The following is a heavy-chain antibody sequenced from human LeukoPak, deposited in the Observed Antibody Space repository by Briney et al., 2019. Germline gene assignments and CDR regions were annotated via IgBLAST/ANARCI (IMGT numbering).Heavy chain of an antibody. CDR1: GFTFSSYG. J-gene: IGHJ2*01. Sequence: GSLRLSCAASGFTFSSYGMHWVRPPPGKGLEWIGEINHSGSTNYNPSLKSRVTISVDTSKNQFSLKLSSVTAADTAVYYCARGRVTAMVARYWYFDLWGRGTLVTVSS. CDR3: ARGRVTAMVARYWYFDL. CDR2: INHSGST. V-gene: IGHV4-34*01. D-gene: IGHD5-18*01.